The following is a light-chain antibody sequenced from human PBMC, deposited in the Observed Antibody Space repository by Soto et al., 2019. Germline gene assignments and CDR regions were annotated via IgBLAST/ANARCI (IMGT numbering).Light chain of an antibody. Sequence: QSGLTQPPSVSASLGQSITMSCTGTISDVGRFDVVSWYQQHPGQVPKRIIYEGSRRPSGVSSRFSGSKSGNTASLTISGLQAEDEADYYCCAYVNSRSYVCGSGAKVTAL. CDR1: ISDVGRFDV. J-gene: IGLJ1*01. CDR3: CAYVNSRSYV. V-gene: IGLV2-23*01. CDR2: EGS.